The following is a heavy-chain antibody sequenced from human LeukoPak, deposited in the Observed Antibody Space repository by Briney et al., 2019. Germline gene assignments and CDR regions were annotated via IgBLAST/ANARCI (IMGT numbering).Heavy chain of an antibody. V-gene: IGHV3-11*04. CDR3: ARGRSWIQLWFTRGWFDP. Sequence: GGSLRLSCAAFGFTFSDYYMSWIRQAPGKGLEWVSHISSSGSTKYYADSVKGRFTISRDNAKNSLYLQMNSLRAEDTAVYYCARGRSWIQLWFTRGWFDPWGQGTLVTVSS. J-gene: IGHJ5*02. D-gene: IGHD5-18*01. CDR2: ISSSGSTK. CDR1: GFTFSDYY.